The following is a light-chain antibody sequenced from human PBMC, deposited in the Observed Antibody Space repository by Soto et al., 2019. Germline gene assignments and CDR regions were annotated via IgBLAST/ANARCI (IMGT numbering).Light chain of an antibody. CDR1: QSVSSDY. Sequence: EIVLTQSPGTLSLSPGERATISCRASQSVSSDYLAWYQQKPGQTPKVLIYRASTRATGIPDRFSGSGSGTDFTLTIGRLEPEDFAVYYCQQYGSSSTCGQGTKVDIK. V-gene: IGKV3-20*01. J-gene: IGKJ1*01. CDR3: QQYGSSST. CDR2: RAS.